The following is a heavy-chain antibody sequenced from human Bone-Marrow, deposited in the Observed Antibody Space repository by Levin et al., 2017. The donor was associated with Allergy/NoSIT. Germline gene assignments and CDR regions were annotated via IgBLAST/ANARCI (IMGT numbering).Heavy chain of an antibody. CDR1: GFTFSDYY. CDR2: ISTGGGPI. J-gene: IGHJ3*02. Sequence: GESLKISCATSGFTFSDYYMSWIRQAPGKGLEFVSYISTGGGPIYYADSVKGRFTISRDDAKKSLYLQMNSLGVEDTAIYYCVGGFENWGQGTMVIVSS. V-gene: IGHV3-11*01. CDR3: VGGFEN. D-gene: IGHD2-15*01.